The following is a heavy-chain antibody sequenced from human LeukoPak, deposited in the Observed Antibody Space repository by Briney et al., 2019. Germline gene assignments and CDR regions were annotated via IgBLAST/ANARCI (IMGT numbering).Heavy chain of an antibody. Sequence: GGSLRLSCAASGFTFSTYGMSWVRQAPGKGLEWVSAISGSGGGTYYADSVKGRFTISRDNSKSTLFLEMNSLTAEDTAVYFCAKEGSYVGTAMVTFDYWGQGTLVTVSS. J-gene: IGHJ4*02. CDR2: ISGSGGGT. CDR3: AKEGSYVGTAMVTFDY. CDR1: GFTFSTYG. D-gene: IGHD5-18*01. V-gene: IGHV3-23*01.